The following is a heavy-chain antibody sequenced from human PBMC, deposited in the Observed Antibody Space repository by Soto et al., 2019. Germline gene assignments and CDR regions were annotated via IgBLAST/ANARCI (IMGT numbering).Heavy chain of an antibody. Sequence: GGSLRLSCAASGFTFSSYSMNWVRQAPGKGLEWVSSISSSSSYIYYADSVKGRFTISRDNAKNSLYLQMNSLRAEDTAVYYCARDDSSSWYDYYYYMDVWGKGTTVTVSS. CDR1: GFTFSSYS. J-gene: IGHJ6*03. V-gene: IGHV3-21*01. CDR2: ISSSSSYI. CDR3: ARDDSSSWYDYYYYMDV. D-gene: IGHD6-13*01.